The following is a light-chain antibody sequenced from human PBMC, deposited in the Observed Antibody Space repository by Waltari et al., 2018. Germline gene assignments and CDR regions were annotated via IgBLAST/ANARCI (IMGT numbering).Light chain of an antibody. Sequence: DIQMTQSPSSLSASIGDRVTITCRASQGIRNSLVWYQLKPGTAPKLLLSPASTLDCGVPSRFSGSGSGTVYTLTISSLQPEDLATYSCQQFYSLPYTFGQGTRLEL. CDR1: QGIRNS. CDR2: PAS. CDR3: QQFYSLPYT. V-gene: IGKV1-NL1*01. J-gene: IGKJ2*01.